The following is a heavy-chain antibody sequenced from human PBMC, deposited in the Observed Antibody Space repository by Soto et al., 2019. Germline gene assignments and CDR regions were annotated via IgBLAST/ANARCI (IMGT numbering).Heavy chain of an antibody. D-gene: IGHD3-22*01. CDR2: VYYGGST. J-gene: IGHJ6*02. V-gene: IGHV4-39*01. CDR3: AGGDYYHSSGYYFYYYTMDV. CDR1: GGSISSSSYY. Sequence: SETLSLTCTVSGGSISSSSYYWGWIRQPPGKGLEWIGNVYYGGSTYYNPSLKSRVTISVETSKSQFSLKLSSVTAADAAVYYCAGGDYYHSSGYYFYYYTMDVWGQGTTVTVS.